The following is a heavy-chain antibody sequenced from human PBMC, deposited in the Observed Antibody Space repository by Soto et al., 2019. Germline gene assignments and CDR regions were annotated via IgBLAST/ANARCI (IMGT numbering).Heavy chain of an antibody. CDR2: INPSSVGT. V-gene: IGHV1-2*02. CDR3: ARSDCTSARCFTDYYYGIDV. Sequence: ASVKVSCKASGYTFTGYYIHWVRQAPGQGLEWMGWINPSSVGTNYAQKFQGRVTMTRDTSISTAYMELSRLISDDAAVYYCARSDCTSARCFTDYYYGIDVWGQGTTVTVYS. D-gene: IGHD2-2*02. CDR1: GYTFTGYY. J-gene: IGHJ6*02.